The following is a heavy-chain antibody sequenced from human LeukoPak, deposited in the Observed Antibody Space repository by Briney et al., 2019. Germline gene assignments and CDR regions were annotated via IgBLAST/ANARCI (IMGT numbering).Heavy chain of an antibody. V-gene: IGHV1-2*02. CDR1: GYTFTGHY. CDR2: IYPKSGGT. Sequence: ASVKVSCKASGYTFTGHYMHWVRQAPGQGLEWMGWIYPKSGGTNYAQKFQSRVTMTRDTSITTAFMELNILKSDDTAVYYCVRDGYRGGASDIWGQGTMVTVSS. CDR3: VRDGYRGGASDI. D-gene: IGHD5-12*01. J-gene: IGHJ3*02.